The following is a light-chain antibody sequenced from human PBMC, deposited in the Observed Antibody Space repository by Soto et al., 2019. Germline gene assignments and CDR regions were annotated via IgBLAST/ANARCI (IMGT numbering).Light chain of an antibody. CDR1: QSVSSNY. Sequence: EIVLTQSPGTLSLSPGERGTLSCRASQSVSSNYLAWYQQKPGQAPRLLIYSAFSRAPGIPDRFSGSGSGTDVTLTISRLEPEDFAGYYCRDYGSPPWTFGQGTKVEIK. J-gene: IGKJ1*01. CDR3: RDYGSPPWT. CDR2: SAF. V-gene: IGKV3-20*01.